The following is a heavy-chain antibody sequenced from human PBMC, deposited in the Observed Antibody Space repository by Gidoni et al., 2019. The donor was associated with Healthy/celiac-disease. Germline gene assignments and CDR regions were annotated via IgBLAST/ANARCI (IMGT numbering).Heavy chain of an antibody. CDR1: GFTCSSYS. CDR3: ARSSGWYHY. Sequence: EVQLVESGGGLVKPGGSLRLSCAASGFTCSSYSMNWVRQSPGKGLEWVSSISSSRSYIYYADSVKGRFTISRDNAKNSLYLQMNSLRAEDTAVYYCARSSGWYHYWGQGTLVTVSS. J-gene: IGHJ4*02. D-gene: IGHD6-19*01. V-gene: IGHV3-21*01. CDR2: ISSSRSYI.